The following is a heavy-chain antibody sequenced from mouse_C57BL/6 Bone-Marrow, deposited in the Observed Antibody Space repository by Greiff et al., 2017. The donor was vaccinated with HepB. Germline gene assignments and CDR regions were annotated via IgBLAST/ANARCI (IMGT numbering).Heavy chain of an antibody. V-gene: IGHV5-4*01. Sequence: DVKLVESGGGLVKPGGSLKLSCAASGFTFSSYAMSWVRQTPETRLEWVATISDGGSYTYYPDNVKGRFTISRDNAKNNLYLQMSHLTSEDTAIEYCARDYGSSYAIDYWGQGTSGTVSS. CDR3: ARDYGSSYAIDY. CDR2: ISDGGSYT. CDR1: GFTFSSYA. D-gene: IGHD1-1*01. J-gene: IGHJ4*01.